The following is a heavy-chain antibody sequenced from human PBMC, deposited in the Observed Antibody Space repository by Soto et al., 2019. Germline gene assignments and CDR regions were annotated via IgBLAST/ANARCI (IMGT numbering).Heavy chain of an antibody. CDR2: ITGSTGTT. V-gene: IGHV3-23*01. D-gene: IGHD2-2*01. J-gene: IGHJ6*03. Sequence: GGSLRLSCAASGFTFSNFAMRWVRHAPGKGLEWVSEITGSTGTTYYADSVKGRFIISRDNSKNTVHLQMNSLRAEDTAVYYCAKDTSSSPYYMDVWGKGTTVTVSS. CDR1: GFTFSNFA. CDR3: AKDTSSSPYYMDV.